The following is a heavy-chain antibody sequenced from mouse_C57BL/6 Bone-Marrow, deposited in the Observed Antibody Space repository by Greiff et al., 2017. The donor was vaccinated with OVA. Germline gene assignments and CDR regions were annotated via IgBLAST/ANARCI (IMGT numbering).Heavy chain of an antibody. J-gene: IGHJ4*01. D-gene: IGHD1-1*01. CDR1: GYTFPSYW. Sequence: VQLQQPGAELVMPGASVKLSCKASGYTFPSYWMHWVKQRPGQGLEWIGEIDPSAGYTNYNQKFKGKSTLTVDKSSSPAYMQLSSLTSEDSAVYYCARKGICYYGSSYVYYAMDYWGQGTSVTVSS. CDR2: IDPSAGYT. CDR3: ARKGICYYGSSYVYYAMDY. V-gene: IGHV1-69*01.